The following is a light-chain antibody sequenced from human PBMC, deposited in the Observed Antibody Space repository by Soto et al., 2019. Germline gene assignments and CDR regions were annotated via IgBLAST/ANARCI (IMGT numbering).Light chain of an antibody. CDR2: DAS. CDR1: QNIRSW. Sequence: DMPMTQSPTTLSASVGDRVTITRRASQNIRSWLAWYQQKPGKAPKVLIYDASTLESGVPSRFSGSGFGTEFTLTISSLQPDDFATYYCQHYNGYFGQGTKLEIK. J-gene: IGKJ2*01. V-gene: IGKV1-5*01. CDR3: QHYNGY.